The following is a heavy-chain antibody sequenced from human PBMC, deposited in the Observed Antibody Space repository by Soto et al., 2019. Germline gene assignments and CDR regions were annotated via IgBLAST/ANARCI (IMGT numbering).Heavy chain of an antibody. CDR1: GGSISSGDYY. J-gene: IGHJ2*01. CDR2: IYYSGST. V-gene: IGHV4-30-4*01. Sequence: SETLSLTCTVSGGSISSGDYYWSWIRQPPGKGLEWIGYIYYSGSTYYNPSLKSRVTISVDTSKNQFSLKLSSVTAAYTAVYYCASFRGYSSGYYRSYWYFDLWGRGTLVTVSS. D-gene: IGHD3-22*01. CDR3: ASFRGYSSGYYRSYWYFDL.